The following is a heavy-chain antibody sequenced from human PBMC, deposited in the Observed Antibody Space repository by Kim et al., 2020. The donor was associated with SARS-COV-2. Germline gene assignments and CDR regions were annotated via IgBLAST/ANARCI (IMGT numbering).Heavy chain of an antibody. V-gene: IGHV1-18*01. CDR3: ARGSHCSGGSYYFESWFDP. CDR1: GYTFTSYG. CDR2: ISAYNGNT. D-gene: IGHD2-15*01. Sequence: ASVKVSCKASGYTFTSYGISWVRQAPGQGLEWMGWISAYNGNTNYAQKLQGRVTMTTDTSTSTAYMELRSLRSDDTAVYYCARGSHCSGGSYYFESWFDPGGQGTLVTVSS. J-gene: IGHJ5*02.